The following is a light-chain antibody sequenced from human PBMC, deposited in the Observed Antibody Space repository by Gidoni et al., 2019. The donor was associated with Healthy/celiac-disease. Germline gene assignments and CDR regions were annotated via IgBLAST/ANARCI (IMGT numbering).Light chain of an antibody. CDR1: QSVSSSY. Sequence: EIVLTPSPGTLSLSPGERATLSCRASQSVSSSYLAWYQQKPGQAPRLLIYGASSRATGIPDRFSGSGSGTDFTLTISRLEPEDFALYYCQQYGSSPETFGQGTKLEIK. V-gene: IGKV3-20*01. J-gene: IGKJ2*01. CDR3: QQYGSSPET. CDR2: GAS.